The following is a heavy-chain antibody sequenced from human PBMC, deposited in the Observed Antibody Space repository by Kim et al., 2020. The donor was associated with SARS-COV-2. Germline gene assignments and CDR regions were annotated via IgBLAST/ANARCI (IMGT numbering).Heavy chain of an antibody. J-gene: IGHJ6*02. CDR3: ARDKRIQKVVDFGELKGFYGMDV. CDR2: IFYSGNT. D-gene: IGHD3-10*01. V-gene: IGHV4-59*01. Sequence: SETLSLTCTVSGGSIRTYYWNWIRQPPGKGLEWIGYIFYSGNTNYNPSLKSRVTISVDTSKNQFSLKLTSLTAADTATYYCARDKRIQKVVDFGELKGFYGMDVWGHGTTVTVSS. CDR1: GGSIRTYY.